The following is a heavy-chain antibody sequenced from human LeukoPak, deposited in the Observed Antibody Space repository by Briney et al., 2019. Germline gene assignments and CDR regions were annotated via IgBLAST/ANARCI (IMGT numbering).Heavy chain of an antibody. J-gene: IGHJ3*02. Sequence: PGGSLRLSCAASGFPFSSYSMNWVRQAPGKGLEWVSSISSSSSYLYYADSVKGRFTIPRDNAKNSLYLQMNSLRAEDTAVYYCARVRYFDWFPDAFDIWGQGTMVTVSS. V-gene: IGHV3-21*01. D-gene: IGHD3-9*01. CDR2: ISSSSSYL. CDR3: ARVRYFDWFPDAFDI. CDR1: GFPFSSYS.